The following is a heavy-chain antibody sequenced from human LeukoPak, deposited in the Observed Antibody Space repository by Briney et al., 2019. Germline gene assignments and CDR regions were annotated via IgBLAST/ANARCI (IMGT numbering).Heavy chain of an antibody. CDR1: EYTFTSYA. CDR2: INAGNGNT. J-gene: IGHJ4*02. V-gene: IGHV1-3*01. Sequence: ASVKISCKASEYTFTSYAMHWVRQAPGQRLEWMGWINAGNGNTKYSQKFQGRVTITRDTSASTAYMELSSLRSEDTAVYYCARGVRITMVRGVIIRGPFDYWGQGTLVTVSS. CDR3: ARGVRITMVRGVIIRGPFDY. D-gene: IGHD3-10*01.